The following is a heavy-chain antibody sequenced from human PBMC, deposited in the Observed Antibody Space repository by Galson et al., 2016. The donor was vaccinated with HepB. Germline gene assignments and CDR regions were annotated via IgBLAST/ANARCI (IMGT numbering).Heavy chain of an antibody. CDR2: ITRSSDAT. CDR1: GFSFSNSG. Sequence: SLRLSCTASGFSFSNSGMSWVRQAPGRGLEWISGITRSSDATHYADFVKGRFTISRDNSKNTLYLYMNNLTAGDTARYYCGKHGGFDYWGQGALVTVSS. D-gene: IGHD3-16*01. J-gene: IGHJ4*02. V-gene: IGHV3-23*01. CDR3: GKHGGFDY.